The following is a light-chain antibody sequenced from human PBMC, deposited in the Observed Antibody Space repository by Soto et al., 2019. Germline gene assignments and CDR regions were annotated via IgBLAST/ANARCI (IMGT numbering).Light chain of an antibody. J-gene: IGKJ1*01. CDR1: QDIRTE. Sequence: AIQMTQSPSSLSASVGDRVTITCRASQDIRTELGCYQQKPGKAPRLLIYGTFSLQSGVPSRFSGSGSGTDFTLTISSLQPDDFATYYCLQDFKYPRTFGQGTKVEVK. V-gene: IGKV1-6*01. CDR2: GTF. CDR3: LQDFKYPRT.